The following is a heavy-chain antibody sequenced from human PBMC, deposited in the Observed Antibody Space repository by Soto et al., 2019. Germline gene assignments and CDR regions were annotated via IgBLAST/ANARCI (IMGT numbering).Heavy chain of an antibody. J-gene: IGHJ4*02. CDR3: ARARRDGYNYVDPPLDY. CDR2: ISAYNGNT. Sequence: ASVKVSCKASGYTFTSYGISWVRQAPGQGLEWMGWISAYNGNTNYAQKLQGRVTMTTDTSTSTAYMELRSLRSDDTAVYYCARARRDGYNYVDPPLDYWGQGTLVTVSS. V-gene: IGHV1-18*01. CDR1: GYTFTSYG. D-gene: IGHD5-12*01.